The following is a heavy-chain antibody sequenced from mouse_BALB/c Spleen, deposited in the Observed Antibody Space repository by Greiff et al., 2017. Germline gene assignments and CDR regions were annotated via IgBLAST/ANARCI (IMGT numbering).Heavy chain of an antibody. V-gene: IGHV1-69*02. Sequence: QVQLQQSGAELVKPGASVKLSCKASGYTFTSYWMHWVKQRPGQGLEWIGEIDPSDSYTNYNQKFKGKATLTVDKSSSTAYMQLSSLTSEDSAVYYCARGEGMITTSYYFDYWGQGTTLTVSS. D-gene: IGHD2-4*01. J-gene: IGHJ2*01. CDR1: GYTFTSYW. CDR3: ARGEGMITTSYYFDY. CDR2: IDPSDSYT.